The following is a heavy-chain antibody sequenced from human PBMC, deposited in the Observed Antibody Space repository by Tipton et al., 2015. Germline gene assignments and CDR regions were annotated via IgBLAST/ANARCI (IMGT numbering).Heavy chain of an antibody. Sequence: SLRLSCAASGLIFSNFAMTWVRQTPGKGLEWGSTISGSGGHTYYADSVEGRFTISRDNSKNILYLHMNSLRAADTAMYFCAKGNKVFATVRRANYYGLDVWGQGTTVTVSS. CDR2: ISGSGGHT. J-gene: IGHJ6*02. V-gene: IGHV3-23*01. CDR1: GLIFSNFA. D-gene: IGHD3-3*01. CDR3: AKGNKVFATVRRANYYGLDV.